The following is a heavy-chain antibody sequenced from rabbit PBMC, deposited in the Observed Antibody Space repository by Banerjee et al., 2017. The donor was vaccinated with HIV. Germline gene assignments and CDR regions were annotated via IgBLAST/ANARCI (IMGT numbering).Heavy chain of an antibody. Sequence: QLKESGGGLVQPGGSLKLSCKASGFDFSSYYMSWVRQAPGKGLEWIGYIDPVFGSTYYASWVNGRFTISSHNAQNTLYLQLNSLTAADTATYFCARDPISYDDYGWYFNLWGQGTLVTVS. CDR3: ARDPISYDDYGWYFNL. CDR1: GFDFSSYY. J-gene: IGHJ4*01. D-gene: IGHD2-1*01. V-gene: IGHV1S7*01. CDR2: IDPVFGST.